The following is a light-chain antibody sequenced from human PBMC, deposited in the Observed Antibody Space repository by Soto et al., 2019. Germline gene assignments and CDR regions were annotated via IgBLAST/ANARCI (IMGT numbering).Light chain of an antibody. CDR3: QQYDSSPRT. V-gene: IGKV3-20*01. CDR1: QSLSSRN. J-gene: IGKJ1*01. Sequence: ELVLTQSPGTLSLSPGDRATLSCSASQSLSSRNLAWYQQKPGQAPRPLIYGVSSRATGIPDRFSGSGSGTDFTLTISRLEPEDFAVYYCQQYDSSPRTFGQGTKVDIK. CDR2: GVS.